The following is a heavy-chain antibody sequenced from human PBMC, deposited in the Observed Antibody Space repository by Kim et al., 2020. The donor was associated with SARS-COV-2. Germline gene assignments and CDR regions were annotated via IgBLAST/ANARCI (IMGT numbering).Heavy chain of an antibody. J-gene: IGHJ4*02. Sequence: KCRFTISRDTAKNSLYLQMNRLRAEDTAVYYCASQASITIFGVVISTYFDYWGQGTLVTVSS. V-gene: IGHV3-11*06. D-gene: IGHD3-3*01. CDR3: ASQASITIFGVVISTYFDY.